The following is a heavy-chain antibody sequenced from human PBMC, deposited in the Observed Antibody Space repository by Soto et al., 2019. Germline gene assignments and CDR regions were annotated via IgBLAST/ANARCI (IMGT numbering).Heavy chain of an antibody. J-gene: IGHJ6*02. V-gene: IGHV2-5*01. CDR1: GFSLSSSGVG. Sequence: QITWKESGPTLVKPTQTLTLTCTFSGFSLSSSGVGVGWIRQPPGKSLEWLAVLYFNGDRRRSPSLENRLTITKDTSKNQVILTMTNMDPVDTATYYCIYRRAAYDYHGLDVWGQGTTVTVSS. CDR3: IYRRAAYDYHGLDV. CDR2: LYFNGDR. D-gene: IGHD6-25*01.